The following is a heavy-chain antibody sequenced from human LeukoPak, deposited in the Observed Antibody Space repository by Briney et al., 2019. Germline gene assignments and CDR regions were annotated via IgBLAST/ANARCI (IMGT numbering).Heavy chain of an antibody. V-gene: IGHV3-30*18. CDR1: GFTFSSYG. D-gene: IGHD6-19*01. CDR3: AKPAVASKRGSYYFDY. CDR2: ISYDGSNK. Sequence: GGSLRLSCAASGFTFSSYGMHWVRQAPGKGLGWVAVISYDGSNKYYADSVKGRFTISRDNSKNTLYLQMNSLRAEDTAVYYCAKPAVASKRGSYYFDYWGQGTLVTVSS. J-gene: IGHJ4*02.